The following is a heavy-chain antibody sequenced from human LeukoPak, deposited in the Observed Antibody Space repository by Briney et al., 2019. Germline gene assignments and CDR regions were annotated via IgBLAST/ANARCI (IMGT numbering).Heavy chain of an antibody. V-gene: IGHV1-8*01. CDR3: ARIPNRYSSSWYSRYYYGMDV. CDR2: MNPNSGNT. Sequence: ASVKVSCKASGYTFTSYDINWVRQAPGQGLEWMGWMNPNSGNTGYAQKFQGRVTMTRNTSISTAYMELSSLRSEDTAVYYCARIPNRYSSSWYSRYYYGMDVWGQGTTVTVSS. D-gene: IGHD6-13*01. CDR1: GYTFTSYD. J-gene: IGHJ6*02.